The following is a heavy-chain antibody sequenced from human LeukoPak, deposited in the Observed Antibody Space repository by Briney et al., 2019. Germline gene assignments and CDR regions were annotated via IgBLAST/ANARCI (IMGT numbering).Heavy chain of an antibody. J-gene: IGHJ4*02. CDR2: INPNSGGT. V-gene: IGHV1-2*02. Sequence: ASVKVSCKASGYTFTSYYMHWVRQAPGQGLEWMGWINPNSGGTNYAQKFQGRVTMTRDTSISTAYMELSRLRSDDTAVYYCTRRKGSGSYWDYWGQGTLVTVSS. CDR1: GYTFTSYY. D-gene: IGHD3-10*01. CDR3: TRRKGSGSYWDY.